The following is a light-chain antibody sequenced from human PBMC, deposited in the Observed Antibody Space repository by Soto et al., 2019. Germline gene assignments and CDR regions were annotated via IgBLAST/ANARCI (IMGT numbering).Light chain of an antibody. CDR1: HNIDIR. Sequence: EIVMTQSPATLSVSPGGRATLSCVASHNIDIRLAWYQLKRGQPPRLLIHGASTRATGVAPRFSGSGSGTEYTLTIISLQSEDFAVYFCQQYANWPPWTFGQGTKVEIK. CDR2: GAS. J-gene: IGKJ1*01. V-gene: IGKV3-15*01. CDR3: QQYANWPPWT.